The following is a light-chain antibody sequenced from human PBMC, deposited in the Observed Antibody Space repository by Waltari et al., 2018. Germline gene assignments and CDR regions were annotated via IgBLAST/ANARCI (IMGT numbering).Light chain of an antibody. J-gene: IGLJ2*01. CDR3: AAWDDSLNVVL. CDR2: TNN. V-gene: IGLV1-44*01. CDR1: SPNIGSNT. Sequence: QSVLTQPPSASGTPGQRVTIPCSGCSPNIGSNTVNWYQQLPGTAPKLLIYTNNQRPSGVPDRFSGSKSGTSASLAISGLQSEDEADYYCAAWDDSLNVVLFGGGTKLTVL.